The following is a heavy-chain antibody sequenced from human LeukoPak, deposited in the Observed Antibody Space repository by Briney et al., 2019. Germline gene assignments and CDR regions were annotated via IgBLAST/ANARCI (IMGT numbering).Heavy chain of an antibody. J-gene: IGHJ5*02. CDR1: GFSFSSYT. D-gene: IGHD4-17*01. Sequence: GGSLRLSCAASGFSFSSYTMAWVRQAPGKGLEWVSGISGSGGRTYHADSVKGRFTISRDNSKNTLYLQMNSLRAEDTAVYYCARDRVATVTYSQFDPWGQGTLVTVSS. V-gene: IGHV3-23*01. CDR3: ARDRVATVTYSQFDP. CDR2: ISGSGGRT.